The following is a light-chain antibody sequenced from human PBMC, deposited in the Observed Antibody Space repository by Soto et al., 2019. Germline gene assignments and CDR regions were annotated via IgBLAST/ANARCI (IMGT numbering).Light chain of an antibody. CDR2: DAS. CDR1: RSVTSY. Sequence: IVLTQSPATLSLSPGEISTLSCRASRSVTSYLAWYQQKPGQAPRLLIYDASNRATGIPARFSGSGSGTDFTLTISSLEPEDFALYNCQQRSNWPLTFGGGTKVDIK. J-gene: IGKJ4*01. V-gene: IGKV3-11*01. CDR3: QQRSNWPLT.